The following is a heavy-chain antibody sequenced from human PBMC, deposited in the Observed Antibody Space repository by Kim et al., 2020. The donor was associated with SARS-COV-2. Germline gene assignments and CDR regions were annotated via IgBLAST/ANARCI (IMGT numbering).Heavy chain of an antibody. Sequence: GESLKISCKGSGYSFTSYWISWVRQMPGKGLEWMGRIDPSDSYTNYSPSFQGHVTISADKSISTAYLQWSSLKAPDPAMYYLARHRRFGELTYYFDYWGQGTLVTVSS. CDR3: ARHRRFGELTYYFDY. J-gene: IGHJ4*02. CDR2: IDPSDSYT. D-gene: IGHD3-10*01. V-gene: IGHV5-10-1*01. CDR1: GYSFTSYW.